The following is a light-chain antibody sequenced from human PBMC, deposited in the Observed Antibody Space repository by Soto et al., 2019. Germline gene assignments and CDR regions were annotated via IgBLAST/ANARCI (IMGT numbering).Light chain of an antibody. V-gene: IGKV3-11*01. J-gene: IGKJ3*01. CDR3: PQRSTRPR. CDR1: QSVSSY. Sequence: EIVLTQSPATLSLSRGERATLSCRASQSVSSYLAWYQQKPGQAPRLLIYDASNRATGIPARFSGSGSGTDFTLTISSLDPLDFAAYHCPQRSTRPRFGSGTNVDIK. CDR2: DAS.